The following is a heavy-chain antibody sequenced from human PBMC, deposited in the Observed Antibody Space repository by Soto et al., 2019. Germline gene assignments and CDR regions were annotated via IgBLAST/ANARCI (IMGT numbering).Heavy chain of an antibody. CDR1: GFTFSSYS. CDR2: ISSSSSYI. CDR3: ARTSTNWNAFDI. Sequence: EVQLVESGGGLVKPGGSLRLSCAASGFTFSSYSMNWVRQAPGKGLEWVSSISSSSSYIYYADSVKGRFTISRDNAKNSLYLQMNSLRAEDTAVYYCARTSTNWNAFDIWGQGKMVTGSS. D-gene: IGHD1-20*01. V-gene: IGHV3-21*01. J-gene: IGHJ3*02.